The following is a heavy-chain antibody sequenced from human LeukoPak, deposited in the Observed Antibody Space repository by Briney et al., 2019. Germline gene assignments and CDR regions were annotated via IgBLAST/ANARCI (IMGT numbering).Heavy chain of an antibody. CDR1: GFTFSSYE. Sequence: GGSLRLSRAASGFTFSSYEMNWVRQAPGKGLGWVSYISSSGSTIYYADSVKGRFTISRDNAKNSLFLQMNSLRAEDTAVYYCARVLRYCSGGNCYSGGLGYMDVWGKGTTVTISS. CDR2: ISSSGSTI. J-gene: IGHJ6*03. D-gene: IGHD2-15*01. V-gene: IGHV3-48*03. CDR3: ARVLRYCSGGNCYSGGLGYMDV.